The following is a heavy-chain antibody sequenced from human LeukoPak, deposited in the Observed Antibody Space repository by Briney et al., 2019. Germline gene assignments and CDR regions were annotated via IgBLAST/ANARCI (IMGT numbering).Heavy chain of an antibody. CDR3: ARPRGYCSGGSCYKHWYFDL. CDR2: INHSGST. Sequence: SETLSLTCAVYGGSFSGYYWSWIRQPPGKGLEWIGEINHSGSTNYNPSLKSRVTISVDTSKNQFSLKLSSVTAADTAVHYCARPRGYCSGGSCYKHWYFDLWGRGTLVTVSS. V-gene: IGHV4-34*01. CDR1: GGSFSGYY. J-gene: IGHJ2*01. D-gene: IGHD2-15*01.